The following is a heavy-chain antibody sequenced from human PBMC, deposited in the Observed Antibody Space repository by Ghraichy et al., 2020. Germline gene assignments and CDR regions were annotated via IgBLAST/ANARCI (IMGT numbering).Heavy chain of an antibody. J-gene: IGHJ6*02. CDR2: ISSNGDST. D-gene: IGHD5-18*01. CDR3: ARGLRTGNFYYYYGLDV. CDR1: GFTFSSYS. Sequence: GESLNISCAASGFTFSSYSMHWVRQAPGKGLEYVSAISSNGDSTYYADSVKGRFTISRDNSNNTLYLQMGSLRTEDMAVYYCARGLRTGNFYYYYGLDVWGQGSTVTVSS. V-gene: IGHV3-64*02.